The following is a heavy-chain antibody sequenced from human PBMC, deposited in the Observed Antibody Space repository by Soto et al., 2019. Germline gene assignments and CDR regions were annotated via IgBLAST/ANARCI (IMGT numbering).Heavy chain of an antibody. D-gene: IGHD6-13*01. V-gene: IGHV3-20*01. CDR1: AFTFDDYG. CDR3: SRLGSSSWPEYYYYYYMDV. Sequence: GGPLRLSCAASAFTFDDYGMSWVRQAPGKRLDRVSGIDWDGGSTGYADAVKGRFTISRDNAKNSLYLQMNSLRAEDTTLYHCSRLGSSSWPEYYYYYYMDVWGKGTTVTVS. J-gene: IGHJ6*03. CDR2: IDWDGGST.